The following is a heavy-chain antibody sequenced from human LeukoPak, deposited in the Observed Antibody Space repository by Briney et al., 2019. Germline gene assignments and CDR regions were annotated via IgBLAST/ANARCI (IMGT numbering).Heavy chain of an antibody. V-gene: IGHV4-59*01. J-gene: IGHJ6*03. CDR2: IYYSGST. CDR1: GGSISSYY. Sequence: SETLSLTCTVSGGSISSYYWSWIRQPPGKGLEWIGYIYYSGSTNYNPSLKSRVTISVDTSKNQFSLKLSSVTAADTAVYYCARVVEDYDFWSGYYPPGYMDVWGKGTTVTVSS. CDR3: ARVVEDYDFWSGYYPPGYMDV. D-gene: IGHD3-3*01.